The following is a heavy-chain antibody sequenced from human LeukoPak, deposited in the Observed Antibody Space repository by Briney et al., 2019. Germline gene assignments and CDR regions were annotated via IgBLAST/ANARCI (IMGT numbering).Heavy chain of an antibody. Sequence: ASVKVSCKASGYIFTSYAMHWVRQAPGQRLEWMGWINAGNGNTKYSQKFQGRVTITRDTSASTAYMELSSLRSEDTAVYYCARERLYYDILTGYHRGYYGMDVWGQGTTATVSS. V-gene: IGHV1-3*01. D-gene: IGHD3-9*01. CDR3: ARERLYYDILTGYHRGYYGMDV. CDR2: INAGNGNT. J-gene: IGHJ6*02. CDR1: GYIFTSYA.